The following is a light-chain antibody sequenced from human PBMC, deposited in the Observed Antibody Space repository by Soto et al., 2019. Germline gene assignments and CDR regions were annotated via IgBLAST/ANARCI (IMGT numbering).Light chain of an antibody. Sequence: DIQMTQSPSTLSASVGDRVTITCRASQTIDSWLAWYQQRPGKPPNLLIYKASTLASGVPSRFSGSGSGTDFTLTISSLEPEDFAVYYCQQRSDWQVTFGQGTRWIS. CDR3: QQRSDWQVT. J-gene: IGKJ1*01. CDR1: QTIDSW. V-gene: IGKV1-5*03. CDR2: KAS.